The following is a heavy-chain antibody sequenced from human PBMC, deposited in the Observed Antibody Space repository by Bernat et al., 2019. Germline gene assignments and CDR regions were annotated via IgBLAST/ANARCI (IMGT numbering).Heavy chain of an antibody. CDR3: AREVVRGVIGWFDP. V-gene: IGHV3-7*04. J-gene: IGHJ5*02. CDR1: GFTFSSYW. CDR2: IKQDGSEK. D-gene: IGHD3-10*01. Sequence: EVQLVESGGGLVQPGGSLRLSCAASGFTFSSYWMSWVRQAPGKGLEWVANIKQDGSEKDYVDSVKGRFTISRDNAKNSLYLQMNSLRAEDTAVYYCAREVVRGVIGWFDPWGQGTLVTVSS.